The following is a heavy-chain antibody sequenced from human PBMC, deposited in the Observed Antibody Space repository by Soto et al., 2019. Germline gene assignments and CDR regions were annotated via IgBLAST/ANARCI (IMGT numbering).Heavy chain of an antibody. CDR1: GFTFSSYA. V-gene: IGHV3-23*01. D-gene: IGHD3-3*01. CDR3: AKVSQLRFLEWSLTYYFDY. J-gene: IGHJ4*02. Sequence: QPGGSLRLSCAASGFTFSSYAMSWVRQAPGKGLEWVSAISGSGGSTYYADSVKGRFTISRDNSKNTLYLQMNSLRAEDTAVYYCAKVSQLRFLEWSLTYYFDYWGQGTLVTVSS. CDR2: ISGSGGST.